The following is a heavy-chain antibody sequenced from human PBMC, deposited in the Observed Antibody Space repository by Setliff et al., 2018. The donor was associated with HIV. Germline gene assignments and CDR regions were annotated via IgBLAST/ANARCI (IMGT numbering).Heavy chain of an antibody. D-gene: IGHD1-26*01. CDR1: GYSISSGYY. CDR3: ARGPHIVGASWAVIDY. J-gene: IGHJ4*02. V-gene: IGHV4-38-2*01. Sequence: SETLSLTCAVSGYSISSGYYWGWIRQPPGKGLEWIGSIYHSGSTYNNPSLKSRVTISVDTSKNQFSLKLTSVTAADTAVYYCARGPHIVGASWAVIDYWGQGSQVTVSS. CDR2: IYHSGST.